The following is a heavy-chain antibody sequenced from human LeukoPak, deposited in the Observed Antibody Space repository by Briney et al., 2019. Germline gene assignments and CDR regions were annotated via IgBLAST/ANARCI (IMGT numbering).Heavy chain of an antibody. CDR1: GFTFSNYS. Sequence: GSLRLSCAASGFTFSNYSMTWVRQAPGKGLEWVSSISSSDSFIYYADSIKGRFTISRDNAKNSLYLQMNSLRAEDTAVYYCARGSRQWPAPGYWGQGTLVTVSS. V-gene: IGHV3-21*01. J-gene: IGHJ4*02. CDR2: ISSSDSFI. D-gene: IGHD6-19*01. CDR3: ARGSRQWPAPGY.